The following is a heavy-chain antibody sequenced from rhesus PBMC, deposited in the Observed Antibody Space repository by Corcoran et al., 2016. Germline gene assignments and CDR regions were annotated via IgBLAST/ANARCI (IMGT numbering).Heavy chain of an antibody. CDR3: ATAAGHYYYGLDS. J-gene: IGHJ6*01. CDR1: GCSISSNY. CDR2: ISGTGGST. D-gene: IGHD6S26*01. Sequence: QLQLQESGPGLVKPSETLSLTCAVSGCSISSNYWSLFRQPPGKGLEWIGRISGTGGSTENNPSLKSRVTISTDTSKNQFSLKLTSMTAADTAVYYCATAAGHYYYGLDSWGQGVVVTVSS. V-gene: IGHV4-173*01.